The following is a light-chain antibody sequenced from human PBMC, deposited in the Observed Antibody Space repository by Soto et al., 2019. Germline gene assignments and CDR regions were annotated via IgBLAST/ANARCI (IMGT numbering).Light chain of an antibody. J-gene: IGLJ3*02. V-gene: IGLV1-40*01. CDR3: QSYDSSLSAWV. Sequence: QSVLTQPPSVSGAPGQRVTISCTGTSSNIGAGYDVHWYQQLPGTAPKLLIYGNSNRPSGVPDRFSGSKSGTSASLAITGLQAEDDADYYCQSYDSSLSAWVFGGGTKVTVL. CDR2: GNS. CDR1: SSNIGAGYD.